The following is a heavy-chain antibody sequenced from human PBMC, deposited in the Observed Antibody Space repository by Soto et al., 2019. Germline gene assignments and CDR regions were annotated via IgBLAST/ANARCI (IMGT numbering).Heavy chain of an antibody. CDR1: GGSISSSSYY. V-gene: IGHV4-39*01. Sequence: QLQLQESGPGLVKPSETLSLTCTVSGGSISSSSYYWGWIRQPPGKGLEWIGSIYYSGSTYYNPSLKSRVTIAVDTSKNQFALKLSSVTAADTAVYYCASGGFRYRSWFDPWGQGTLVTVSS. CDR3: ASGGFRYRSWFDP. CDR2: IYYSGST. D-gene: IGHD3-10*01. J-gene: IGHJ5*02.